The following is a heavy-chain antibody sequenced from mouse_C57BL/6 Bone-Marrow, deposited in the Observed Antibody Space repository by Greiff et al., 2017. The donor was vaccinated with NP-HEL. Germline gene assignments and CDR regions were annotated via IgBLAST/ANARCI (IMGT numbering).Heavy chain of an antibody. V-gene: IGHV1-74*01. Sequence: QVQLQQSGAELVKPGASVKVSCKASGYTFTSYWMHWVKQRPGQGLEWIGRIHPSDSATNYNQKFKGKATLTVDKSSSTAYMQLSSLTSEDSAVYYCAIHDSNYETMECWGKGTSVTVSS. CDR3: AIHDSNYETMEC. J-gene: IGHJ4*01. CDR2: IHPSDSAT. CDR1: GYTFTSYW. D-gene: IGHD2-5*01.